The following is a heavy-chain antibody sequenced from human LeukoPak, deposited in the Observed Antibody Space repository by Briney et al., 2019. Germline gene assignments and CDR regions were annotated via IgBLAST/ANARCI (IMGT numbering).Heavy chain of an antibody. V-gene: IGHV1-69*05. J-gene: IGHJ5*02. CDR3: ARAHGYSSGWYFVGPSEQESYTWFDP. CDR1: GGTFSSYA. CDR2: IIPIFGTA. Sequence: SVKVSCKASGGTFSSYAISWVRQAPGQGLEWMGGIIPIFGTANYAQKFQGRVTITTDESTSTAYMELSSLRSKDTAVYYCARAHGYSSGWYFVGPSEQESYTWFDPWSQGTLVTVSS. D-gene: IGHD6-19*01.